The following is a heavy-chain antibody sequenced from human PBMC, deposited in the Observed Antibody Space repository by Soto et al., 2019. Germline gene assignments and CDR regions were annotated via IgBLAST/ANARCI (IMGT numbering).Heavy chain of an antibody. Sequence: PGGSLRLSCAASGFTFSSYDMHWVRQATGKGLEWVSAIGTAGDTYYPGSVKGRFTISRENAKNSLYLQMNSLRAGDTAVYYCARGPRVTTGTNAFDIWGQGTMVTVSS. J-gene: IGHJ3*02. D-gene: IGHD4-17*01. CDR2: IGTAGDT. V-gene: IGHV3-13*01. CDR3: ARGPRVTTGTNAFDI. CDR1: GFTFSSYD.